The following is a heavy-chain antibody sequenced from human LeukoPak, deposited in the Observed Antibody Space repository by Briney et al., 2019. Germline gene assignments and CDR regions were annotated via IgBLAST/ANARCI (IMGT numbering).Heavy chain of an antibody. CDR2: IYYSGST. Sequence: SQTLPLTCTVSGVSISSGDCYWSWIRQPPGKGLEWIGYIYYSGSTYYNPSLKSRIAISIDTSKNQFSLKLSSVTAADTAVYYCARVMSSGDYFDYWGQGTLVTVSS. CDR3: ARVMSSGDYFDY. V-gene: IGHV4-30-4*01. D-gene: IGHD6-6*01. CDR1: GVSISSGDCY. J-gene: IGHJ4*02.